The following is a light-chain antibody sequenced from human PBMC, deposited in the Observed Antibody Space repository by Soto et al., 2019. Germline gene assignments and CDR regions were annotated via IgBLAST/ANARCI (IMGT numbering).Light chain of an antibody. CDR1: SSDVGAYNY. V-gene: IGLV2-14*01. CDR2: DVS. J-gene: IGLJ3*02. Sequence: QSALTQPASLSGSPGQSITISCTGTSSDVGAYNYVSWYRQHPGKAPKLMIYDVSNRPSGVSNRFSGSKSGNTASLTISGLQAEDEADYYCRSYTSSNTLGVFGGGTKLTVL. CDR3: RSYTSSNTLGV.